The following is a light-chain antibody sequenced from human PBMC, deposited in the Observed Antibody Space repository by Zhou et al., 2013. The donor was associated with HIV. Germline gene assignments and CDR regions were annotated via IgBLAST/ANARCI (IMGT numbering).Light chain of an antibody. CDR2: DVS. CDR1: QTVYNY. V-gene: IGKV3-11*01. Sequence: DIVLTQYPGILALSPGERATLSCRASQTVYNYLVWYQQKPGQAPRLLIHDVSIRASGIPARFSGSGSGTDFSLTISSLEPEDFAVYYCQQRYNWPITFGQGTRLEIK. CDR3: QQRYNWPIT. J-gene: IGKJ5*01.